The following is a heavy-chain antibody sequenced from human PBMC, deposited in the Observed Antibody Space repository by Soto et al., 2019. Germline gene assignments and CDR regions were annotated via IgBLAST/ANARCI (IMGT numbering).Heavy chain of an antibody. CDR2: INAGNGNT. J-gene: IGHJ3*02. D-gene: IGHD2-2*01. V-gene: IGHV1-3*01. CDR1: GYTFTSYA. CDR3: ARYLPEALGAFDI. Sequence: GASVKVSCKASGYTFTSYAMHWVRQAPGQRLEWMGWINAGNGNTKYSQKFQGRVTITRDTSASTAYMELSSLRSEDTAVYYCARYLPEALGAFDIWGQGTMVTVSS.